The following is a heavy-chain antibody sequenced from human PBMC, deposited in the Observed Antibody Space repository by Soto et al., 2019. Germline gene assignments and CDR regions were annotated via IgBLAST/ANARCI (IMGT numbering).Heavy chain of an antibody. CDR3: ARDTDSSSSLDY. V-gene: IGHV3-30-3*01. CDR1: GFTFSSYA. CDR2: ISYDGSNK. Sequence: QVQLVESGGGVVQPGRSLRLSCAASGFTFSSYAMHWVRQAPGKGLEWVAVISYDGSNKYYADSVKGRFTISRDNSKNTLYLQMNSLRAEDTAVYYCARDTDSSSSLDYWGQGTLVTVSS. J-gene: IGHJ4*02. D-gene: IGHD6-13*01.